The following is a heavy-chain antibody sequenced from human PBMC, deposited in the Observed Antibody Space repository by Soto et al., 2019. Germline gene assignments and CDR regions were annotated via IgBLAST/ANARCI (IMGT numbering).Heavy chain of an antibody. CDR3: ARVVPYYYDSSGYQPGYFQH. CDR1: GGSISSGGYY. D-gene: IGHD3-22*01. CDR2: IYYSGST. J-gene: IGHJ1*01. V-gene: IGHV4-31*03. Sequence: SETLSLTCTVSGGSISSGGYYWSWIRQHPGKGLEWIGYIYYSGSTYYNPSLKSRVTISVDTSKNQFSLKLSSVTAADTAVYYCARVVPYYYDSSGYQPGYFQHWGQGTLVTVSS.